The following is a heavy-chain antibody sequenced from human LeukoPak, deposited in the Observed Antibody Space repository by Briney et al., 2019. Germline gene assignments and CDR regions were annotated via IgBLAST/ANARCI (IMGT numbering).Heavy chain of an antibody. V-gene: IGHV3-48*01. Sequence: GGSLRLSCAASGFTFSSYGMNWVRRAPGKGLEWVSYISTSSSPIYYADSVKGRFTISRDNARNSLYLQVNSLRAEDTAAYYCARQLYSSGWYWAFDYWGQGTLVTVSS. J-gene: IGHJ4*02. CDR2: ISTSSSPI. D-gene: IGHD6-19*01. CDR1: GFTFSSYG. CDR3: ARQLYSSGWYWAFDY.